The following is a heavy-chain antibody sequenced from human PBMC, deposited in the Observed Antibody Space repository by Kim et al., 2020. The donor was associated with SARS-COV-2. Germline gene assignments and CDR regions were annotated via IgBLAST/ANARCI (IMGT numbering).Heavy chain of an antibody. D-gene: IGHD3-10*01. CDR3: VKGDYYGSSEIDY. J-gene: IGHJ4*02. Sequence: YADSGKGRFPISRDNSKNTLYLRMSGLRAEDTAVYYCVKGDYYGSSEIDYWGQGTLVTVSS. V-gene: IGHV3-64D*09.